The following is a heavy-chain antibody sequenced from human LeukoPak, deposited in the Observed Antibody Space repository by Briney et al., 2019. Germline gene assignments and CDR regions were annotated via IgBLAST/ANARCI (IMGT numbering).Heavy chain of an antibody. D-gene: IGHD3-10*01. Sequence: ASVKVSCKASGYTFTSYYMHWVRQAPGQGLEWMGIIKPSGGSTSYAQKFQGRVTMTGDTSTGTVYMELSSLRSEDTAVYYCAVGAMVLYYGMDVWGQGTTVTVSS. CDR2: IKPSGGST. CDR3: AVGAMVLYYGMDV. CDR1: GYTFTSYY. J-gene: IGHJ6*02. V-gene: IGHV1-46*01.